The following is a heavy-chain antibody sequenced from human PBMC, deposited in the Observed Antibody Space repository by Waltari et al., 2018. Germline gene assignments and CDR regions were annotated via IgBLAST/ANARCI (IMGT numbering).Heavy chain of an antibody. Sequence: EVQLLESGGGLVQPGGSLRLSCAAPGFTFGSYAISWVRQAPGKGLEWVSAISGSGGSTYYADSVKGRFTISRDNSKNTLYLQMNSLRAEDTAVYYCAKDLSSSYHQFDYWGQGTLVTVSS. CDR2: ISGSGGST. CDR1: GFTFGSYA. V-gene: IGHV3-23*01. D-gene: IGHD1-26*01. CDR3: AKDLSSSYHQFDY. J-gene: IGHJ4*02.